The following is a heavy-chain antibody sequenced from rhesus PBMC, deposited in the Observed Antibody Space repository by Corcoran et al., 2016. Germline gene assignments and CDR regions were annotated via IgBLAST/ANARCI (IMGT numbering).Heavy chain of an antibody. Sequence: QVQLQESGPGVVKPSETLSLTCAVSGGSISDSYRWSWIRQPPGKGLEWIGYIYGSSTSTNYNPPLQSRVTISKDTSKNQFSLKLSSVTAADTAVYYCAKDQCSGIYCYFDYWGQGVLVTVSS. CDR1: GGSISDSYR. CDR3: AKDQCSGIYCYFDY. D-gene: IGHD2-27*01. J-gene: IGHJ4*01. CDR2: IYGSSTST. V-gene: IGHV4S10*01.